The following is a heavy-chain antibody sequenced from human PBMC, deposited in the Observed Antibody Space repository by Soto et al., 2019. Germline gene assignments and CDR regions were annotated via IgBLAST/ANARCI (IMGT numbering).Heavy chain of an antibody. V-gene: IGHV4-38-2*02. CDR1: GYSSSGGDV. J-gene: IGHJ5*02. Sequence: LETLSLSCGVSGYSSSGGDVWGWIRQTPGKGLEWIGSIFHRGTTYYNPSLKSRVTISVDTSRSHFSLKLSSVTAADTAVDYCARDVIAPPNYFDPWGQGSLVTVSS. D-gene: IGHD4-4*01. CDR3: ARDVIAPPNYFDP. CDR2: IFHRGTT.